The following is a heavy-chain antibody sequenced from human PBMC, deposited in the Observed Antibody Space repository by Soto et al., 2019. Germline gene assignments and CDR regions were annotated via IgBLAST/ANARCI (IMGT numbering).Heavy chain of an antibody. Sequence: EVQLLESGGGLVQPGGSLRLSCAASGFTFRSYAMTWVRQAPGKGLEWVSTIRASGDSTYYADSVKGRITISRDNSKNTLYVQMNSLEAEDTAVYFCAKGGYPSYFDYWGQGILVTVSS. CDR2: IRASGDST. J-gene: IGHJ4*02. CDR3: AKGGYPSYFDY. V-gene: IGHV3-23*01. CDR1: GFTFRSYA. D-gene: IGHD5-18*01.